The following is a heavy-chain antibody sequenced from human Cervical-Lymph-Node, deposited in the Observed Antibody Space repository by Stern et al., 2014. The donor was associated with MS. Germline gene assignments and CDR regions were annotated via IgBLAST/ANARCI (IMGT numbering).Heavy chain of an antibody. CDR2: IYYSGST. Sequence: QVQLQESGPGLVKPSETLSLTCTVSGGSISSSSYYWGWIRQPPGKGLEWIGSIYYSGSTYYNPSLKSRFTISVDTSKNQFSLKLSSVTAADTAVYYCAREMGFGAMEEYFQHWGQGTLVTVSS. CDR3: AREMGFGAMEEYFQH. V-gene: IGHV4-39*02. J-gene: IGHJ1*01. D-gene: IGHD5-18*01. CDR1: GGSISSSSYY.